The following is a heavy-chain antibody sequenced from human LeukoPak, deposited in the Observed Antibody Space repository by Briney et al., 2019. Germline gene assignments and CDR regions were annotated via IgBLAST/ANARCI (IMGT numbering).Heavy chain of an antibody. V-gene: IGHV3-23*01. CDR1: GFTFSSYA. Sequence: GGSLRLSCAASGFTFSSYAMTWVRQAPGKGLEWVSVISGSGGRTFYAASVKGRFTISRDNAKNTVYLQMNSLRTEDTAVYYCARGLPNYYGMDVWGQGTTVTVSS. J-gene: IGHJ6*02. CDR3: ARGLPNYYGMDV. CDR2: ISGSGGRT.